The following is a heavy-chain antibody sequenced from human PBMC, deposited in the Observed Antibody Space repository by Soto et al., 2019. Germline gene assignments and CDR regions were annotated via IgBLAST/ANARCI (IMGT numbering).Heavy chain of an antibody. CDR3: ARASDYDSSGYYYRFDP. V-gene: IGHV4-61*01. CDR1: GGSVSSGSYY. CDR2: IYYSGST. D-gene: IGHD3-22*01. J-gene: IGHJ5*02. Sequence: SLTCTVSGGSVSSGSYYWSWIRQPPGKGLEWIGYIYYSGSTNYNPSLKSRVTISVDTSKNQFSLKLSSVTAADTAVYYCARASDYDSSGYYYRFDPWGQGTLVTVSS.